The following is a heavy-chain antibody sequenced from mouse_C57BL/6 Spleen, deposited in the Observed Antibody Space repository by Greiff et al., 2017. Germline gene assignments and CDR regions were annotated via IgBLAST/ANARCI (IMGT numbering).Heavy chain of an antibody. Sequence: QVQLKESGAELVRPGASVTLSCKASGYTFTDYEMYWVKQTPVHGLEWIGAIDPETGGTAYNQKFKGKAILTADKSSSTAYMELRSLTSEDSAVYYCTSSGTGDYWGKGTTLTVSS. CDR1: GYTFTDYE. V-gene: IGHV1-15*01. CDR3: TSSGTGDY. D-gene: IGHD4-1*01. CDR2: IDPETGGT. J-gene: IGHJ2*01.